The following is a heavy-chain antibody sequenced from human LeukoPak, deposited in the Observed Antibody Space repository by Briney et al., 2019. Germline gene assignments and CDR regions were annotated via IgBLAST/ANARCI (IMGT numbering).Heavy chain of an antibody. CDR2: FDPENGEA. V-gene: IGHV1-24*01. D-gene: IGHD2-8*01. Sequence: ASVKVSCKVSGYSLPELSMHWVRQASGKGLEWMGGFDPENGEAVYAQKFQGRVTMTDDTSTDTSYMELNSLKSEDTAVYYCAAGGVYDLLDNWGQGTLVTVSS. CDR3: AAGGVYDLLDN. J-gene: IGHJ4*02. CDR1: GYSLPELS.